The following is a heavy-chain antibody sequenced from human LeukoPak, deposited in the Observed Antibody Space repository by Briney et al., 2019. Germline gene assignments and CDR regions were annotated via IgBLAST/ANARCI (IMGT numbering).Heavy chain of an antibody. Sequence: SETLSLTCTVSGGSISSGGYYWSWIRQPPGKGLEWIGYIYYSGSTNYNPSLKSRVTISVDTSKNQFSLKLSSVTAADTAVYYCARLGDVDTAMVTAFDIWGQGTMVTVSS. CDR1: GGSISSGGYY. CDR2: IYYSGST. J-gene: IGHJ3*02. CDR3: ARLGDVDTAMVTAFDI. V-gene: IGHV4-61*08. D-gene: IGHD5-18*01.